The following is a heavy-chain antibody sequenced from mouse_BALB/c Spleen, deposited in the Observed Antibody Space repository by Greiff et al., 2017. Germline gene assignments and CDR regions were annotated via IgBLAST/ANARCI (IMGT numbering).Heavy chain of an antibody. CDR3: ARMVITTVVNYFDY. V-gene: IGHV8-12*01. CDR2: IYWDDDK. CDR1: GFSLSTSGMG. D-gene: IGHD1-1*01. J-gene: IGHJ2*01. Sequence: QVTLKESGPGILQPSQTLSLTCSFSGFSLSTSGMGVSWIRQPSGKGLEWLAHIYWDDDKRYNPSLKSRLTISKDTSRNQVFLKITSVDTADTATYYCARMVITTVVNYFDYWGQGTTLTVSS.